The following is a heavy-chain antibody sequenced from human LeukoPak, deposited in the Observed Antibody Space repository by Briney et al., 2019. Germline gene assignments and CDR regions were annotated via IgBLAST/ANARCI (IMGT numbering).Heavy chain of an antibody. Sequence: GGSLRLSCAASGFTISSNYMSWVRQAPGKGLEWVSVIYSSGSTYYADSVKGRFTISRDNSKNTLYLQMNSLRAEDTAVYYCARGDGYLGGGFDYRGQGTLVTVSS. D-gene: IGHD5-24*01. J-gene: IGHJ4*02. V-gene: IGHV3-66*01. CDR2: IYSSGST. CDR1: GFTISSNY. CDR3: ARGDGYLGGGFDY.